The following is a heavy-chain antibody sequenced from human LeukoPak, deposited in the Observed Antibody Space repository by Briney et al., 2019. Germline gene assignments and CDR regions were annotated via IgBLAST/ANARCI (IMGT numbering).Heavy chain of an antibody. CDR1: GGSISSYY. CDR2: IYTSGST. V-gene: IGHV4-4*07. D-gene: IGHD5-24*01. J-gene: IGHJ5*02. Sequence: PSETLSLTCTVSGGSISSYYWSWIRQPAGKGLEWIGRIYTSGSTNYNPSLKSRVTMSVDTSKNQFSLKLSSVTAADTAVYYCARLGEMATIESWFDPWGQGTLVTVSS. CDR3: ARLGEMATIESWFDP.